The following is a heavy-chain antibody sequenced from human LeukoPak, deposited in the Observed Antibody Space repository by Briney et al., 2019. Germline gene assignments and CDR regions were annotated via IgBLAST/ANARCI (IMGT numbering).Heavy chain of an antibody. Sequence: PGGSLRLSCAASGFTFSCYSLNWVRRAPGTGLEWCSYIDFSSNTIYYADSVKGRFTISRDNAQNSLYLQMNSLRVEDTAIYYCARDTFRGWSAFDFWGQGTLVTVSS. V-gene: IGHV3-48*04. J-gene: IGHJ4*02. CDR1: GFTFSCYS. CDR3: ARDTFRGWSAFDF. CDR2: IDFSSNTI. D-gene: IGHD6-19*01.